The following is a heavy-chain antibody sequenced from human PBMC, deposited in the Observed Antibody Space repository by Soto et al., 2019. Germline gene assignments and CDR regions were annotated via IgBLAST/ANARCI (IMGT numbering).Heavy chain of an antibody. CDR3: ARGSRYCSSTSCYAFDY. CDR1: GFTFSSYG. J-gene: IGHJ4*02. Sequence: QVQLVESGGGVVQPGRSLRLSCAASGFTFSSYGMHWVRQAPGKGLEWVAVIWYDGSNKYYADSVKGRFTISRDNSKTTLYLQMNSLRAEDTAVYYCARGSRYCSSTSCYAFDYWGQGTLVTVSS. V-gene: IGHV3-33*01. D-gene: IGHD2-2*01. CDR2: IWYDGSNK.